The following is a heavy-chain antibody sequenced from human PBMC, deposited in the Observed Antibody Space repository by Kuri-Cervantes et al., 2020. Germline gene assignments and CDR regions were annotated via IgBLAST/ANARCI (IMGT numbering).Heavy chain of an antibody. J-gene: IGHJ4*02. Sequence: SETLSLTCVVSGGSFYGYYWGWVRQPPGKGLEWIGEINSSGSTKSNTSLKSRVSISVDTSKNQFSLKLSSVTAADTAVYYCARRLSVAGLFDYWGQGTLVTVSS. CDR2: INSSGST. CDR1: GGSFYGYY. CDR3: ARRLSVAGLFDY. V-gene: IGHV4-34*01. D-gene: IGHD6-19*01.